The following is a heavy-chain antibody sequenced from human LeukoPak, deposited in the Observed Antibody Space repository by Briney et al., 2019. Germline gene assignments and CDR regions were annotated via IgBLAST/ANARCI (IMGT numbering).Heavy chain of an antibody. J-gene: IGHJ3*02. CDR2: INHSGST. D-gene: IGHD3-10*01. CDR1: GGSFNGYY. CDR3: ARVPQYLMVRGKRNDAFDI. Sequence: PSETLSLTCAVYGGSFNGYYWSWIRQPPGKGLEWIGEINHSGSTNYNPSLKSRVTISVDTSKNHFSLKLTSVTAADTAVYYCARVPQYLMVRGKRNDAFDIWGQGTMVTVSS. V-gene: IGHV4-34*01.